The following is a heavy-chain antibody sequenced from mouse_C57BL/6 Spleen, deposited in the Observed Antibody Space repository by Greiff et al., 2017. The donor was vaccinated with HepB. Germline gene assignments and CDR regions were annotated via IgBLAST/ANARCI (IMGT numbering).Heavy chain of an antibody. J-gene: IGHJ2*01. V-gene: IGHV5-16*01. CDR1: GFTFSDYY. CDR3: ARGTFFDY. CDR2: INYDGSST. Sequence: EVQRVESEGGLVQPGSSMKLSCTASGFTFSDYYMAWVRQVPEKGLEWVANINYDGSSTYYLDSLKSRFIISRDNAKNILYLQMSSLKSEDTATYYFARGTFFDYWGQGTTLTVSS.